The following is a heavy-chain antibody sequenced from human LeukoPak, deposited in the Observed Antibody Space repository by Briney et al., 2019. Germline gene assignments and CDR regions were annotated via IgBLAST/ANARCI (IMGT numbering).Heavy chain of an antibody. D-gene: IGHD3-16*02. CDR2: INPSAGNT. V-gene: IGHV1-46*01. CDR3: AREKPASFWFDP. CDR1: GGTFSSYA. J-gene: IGHJ5*02. Sequence: ASVKVSCKASGGTFSSYAISWVRQAPGQGLEWMGIINPSAGNTNYAQKFQGRVTMTRDTSTNTVYMELSSLTSEDTAVYFCAREKPASFWFDPWGQGTLVTVSS.